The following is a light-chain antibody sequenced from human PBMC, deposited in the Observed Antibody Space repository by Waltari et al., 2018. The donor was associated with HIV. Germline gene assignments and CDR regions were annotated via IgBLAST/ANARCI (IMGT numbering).Light chain of an antibody. V-gene: IGKV2-30*01. CDR1: QSLAFRDGTSY. Sequence: TQSPLSLPVTLGQPAAISGTSNQSLAFRDGTSYLFWYHQRPGHPPRRLLYQVSHRDSGIPGRITGSGSDTDFTLRISRVEAEDAGFYFCMQATSWPHTFGQRTELQI. J-gene: IGKJ2*01. CDR2: QVS. CDR3: MQATSWPHT.